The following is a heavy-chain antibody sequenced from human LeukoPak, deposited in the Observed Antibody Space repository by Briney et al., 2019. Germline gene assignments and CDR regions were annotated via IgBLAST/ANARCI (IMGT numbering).Heavy chain of an antibody. D-gene: IGHD6-13*01. CDR1: GYTFTSYA. CDR3: ARDRSTTIGSPESSSWYGRYFDL. V-gene: IGHV7-4-1*02. CDR2: INTNTGNP. J-gene: IGHJ2*01. Sequence: RASVKVSCKASGYTFTSYAMNWVRQAPGQGLEWMGWINTNTGNPTYAQGFTGRFVFSLDTSVSKAYLQISSLKAEDTAVYYCARDRSTTIGSPESSSWYGRYFDLWGRGTLVTVSS.